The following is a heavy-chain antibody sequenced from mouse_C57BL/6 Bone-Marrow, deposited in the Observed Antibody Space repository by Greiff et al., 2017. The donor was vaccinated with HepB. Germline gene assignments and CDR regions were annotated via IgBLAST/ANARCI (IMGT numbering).Heavy chain of an antibody. V-gene: IGHV1-81*01. CDR2: IYPRSGNT. Sequence: QVHVKQSGAELARPGASVKLSCKASGYTFTSYGISWVKQRTGQGLEWIGEIYPRSGNTYYNEKFKGKATLTADKSSSTAYMELRSLTSEDSAVYFCARRRRYAMDYWGQGTSVTVSS. CDR3: ARRRRYAMDY. CDR1: GYTFTSYG. J-gene: IGHJ4*01.